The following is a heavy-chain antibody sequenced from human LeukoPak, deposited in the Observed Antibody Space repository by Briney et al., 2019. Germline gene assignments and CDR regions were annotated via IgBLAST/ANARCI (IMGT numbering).Heavy chain of an antibody. V-gene: IGHV5-51*01. CDR2: IYPGDSDT. Sequence: GESLKISCKGSGYSFTSYWIGWVRQMPGKGLEWMGIIYPGDSDTRYSPSFQGQVTISADKSISTAYLQWSSLKASDTAMYYCPRHPRFSTSSSWFAPWGQGTLVTVSS. J-gene: IGHJ5*02. D-gene: IGHD6-6*01. CDR1: GYSFTSYW. CDR3: PRHPRFSTSSSWFAP.